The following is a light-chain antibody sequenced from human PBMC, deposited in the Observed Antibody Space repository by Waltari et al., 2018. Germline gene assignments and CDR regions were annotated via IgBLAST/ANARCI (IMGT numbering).Light chain of an antibody. CDR3: QQTYSDPRT. CDR1: QSISSW. J-gene: IGKJ4*01. CDR2: KAS. V-gene: IGKV1-5*03. Sequence: DIQMTQSPSTLSSSVGDRVTITCRASQSISSWLAWYQQKPGRAPKLLIYKASTLQGGVPSRFSGSGYGTEFTLTISSLQPEDFATFYCQQTYSDPRTFGGGTKV.